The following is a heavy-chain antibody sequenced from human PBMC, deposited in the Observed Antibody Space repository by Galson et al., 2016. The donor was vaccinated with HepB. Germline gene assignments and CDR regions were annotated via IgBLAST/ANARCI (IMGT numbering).Heavy chain of an antibody. Sequence: SVKVSCKASGYTFSDYYIHWVRQAPGQGLEWVGRLNPSTGATNYAQNFQARVTMTRDTSITTAYIDPRTLRSDDKAVYFCSRSIVVLSGANLLGPYGLDVWGQGTPVIVSS. CDR2: LNPSTGAT. D-gene: IGHD2-2*01. CDR3: SRSIVVLSGANLLGPYGLDV. J-gene: IGHJ6*02. CDR1: GYTFSDYY. V-gene: IGHV1-2*06.